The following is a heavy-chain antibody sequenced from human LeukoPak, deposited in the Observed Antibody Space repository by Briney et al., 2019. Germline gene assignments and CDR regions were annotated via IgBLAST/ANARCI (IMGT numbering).Heavy chain of an antibody. J-gene: IGHJ6*03. CDR1: GGSISSYY. CDR2: IYYSGST. Sequence: SETLSLTCTVSGGSISSYYWSWIRQPPGKGLEGIGYIYYSGSTNYNPSLTSRVTISVDTSKNRFSLKLSSVTAADTAVYYCARSRITMVRGAPDYYYYMDVWGKGTTVTVSS. V-gene: IGHV4-59*01. D-gene: IGHD3-10*01. CDR3: ARSRITMVRGAPDYYYYMDV.